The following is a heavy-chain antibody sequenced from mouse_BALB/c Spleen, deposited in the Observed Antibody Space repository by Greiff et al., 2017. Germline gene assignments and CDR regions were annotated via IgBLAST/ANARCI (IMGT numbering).Heavy chain of an antibody. Sequence: QVQLKESGAELARPGASVKMSCKASGYTFTSYTMHWVKQRPGQGPEWIGYINPSSGYTNYNQKFKDKATLTADKSSSTAYMQLSSLTSEDSAVYYCARGEKYCNFPYYAMDYWGQGTSVTVSS. D-gene: IGHD2-1*01. CDR3: ARGEKYCNFPYYAMDY. V-gene: IGHV1-4*01. CDR1: GYTFTSYT. CDR2: INPSSGYT. J-gene: IGHJ4*01.